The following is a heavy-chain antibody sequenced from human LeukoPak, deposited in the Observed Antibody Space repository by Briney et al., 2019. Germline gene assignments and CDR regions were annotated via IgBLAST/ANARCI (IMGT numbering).Heavy chain of an antibody. Sequence: MSSETLSLTCAVYGGSFSGYYWSWIRQPPGKGLEWIGEINHSGSTNYNPSLKSRVTISVDTSKNQFSLKLSSVTAADTAVYYCAREKYYYDSSGYPRSLDPWGQGTLVTVSS. J-gene: IGHJ5*02. D-gene: IGHD3-22*01. CDR2: INHSGST. CDR1: GGSFSGYY. CDR3: AREKYYYDSSGYPRSLDP. V-gene: IGHV4-34*01.